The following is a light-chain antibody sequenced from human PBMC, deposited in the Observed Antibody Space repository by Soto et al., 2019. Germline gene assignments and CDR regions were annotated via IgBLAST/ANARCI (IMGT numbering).Light chain of an antibody. CDR2: GAS. Sequence: EIVMTQSPVTLSVSPGERATLSCRASQSVSSRLAWYQQKPGQAPRLLISGASSRATGIPDRFSGSGFGTDFTLTISRLEPEDFALYYCQHYAGGSRITFGQGTRLEI. J-gene: IGKJ5*01. V-gene: IGKV3-20*01. CDR1: QSVSSR. CDR3: QHYAGGSRIT.